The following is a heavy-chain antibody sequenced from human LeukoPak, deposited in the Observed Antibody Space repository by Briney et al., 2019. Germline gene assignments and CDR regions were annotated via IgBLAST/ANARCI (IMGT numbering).Heavy chain of an antibody. V-gene: IGHV3-23*01. CDR2: ISGSGGST. D-gene: IGHD3-22*01. Sequence: GGSLRLSCAASGFTFSSYAVSWVRQAPGKGLEWVSAISGSGGSTYYADSVKGRFTISRDNSKNTLYLQMNSLRAEDTAVYYCAKLEGVVITTPVDYWGQGTLVTLSS. CDR1: GFTFSSYA. CDR3: AKLEGVVITTPVDY. J-gene: IGHJ4*02.